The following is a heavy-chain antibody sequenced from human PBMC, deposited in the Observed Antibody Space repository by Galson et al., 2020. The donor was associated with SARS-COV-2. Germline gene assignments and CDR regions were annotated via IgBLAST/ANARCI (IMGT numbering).Heavy chain of an antibody. D-gene: IGHD3-22*01. J-gene: IGHJ1*01. Sequence: GSLRLSCAASGFTFSSYAMSWVRQAPGKGLEWVAGIGGNGDNKYYADSVKGRFTISRDNSKNTLYLQMNSLRAEDTAVYYCAKGQSYYYDASGYYEYFQHWGQGTLVTGSS. V-gene: IGHV3-23*01. CDR3: AKGQSYYYDASGYYEYFQH. CDR2: IGGNGDNK. CDR1: GFTFSSYA.